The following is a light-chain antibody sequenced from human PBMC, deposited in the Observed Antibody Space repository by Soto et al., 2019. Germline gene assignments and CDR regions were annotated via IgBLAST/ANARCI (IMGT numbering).Light chain of an antibody. J-gene: IGKJ5*01. V-gene: IGKV1-39*01. CDR3: QQSDSIPIT. Sequence: DIQMTQSPSSLSASVGDRVTITCRASQSISSHLNWYQQKPGKAPKLLIYAASSLQSGVPSRFSGSGSGTDFTLAISSLQPEDFATYYCQQSDSIPITFGQGTRLEIK. CDR1: QSISSH. CDR2: AAS.